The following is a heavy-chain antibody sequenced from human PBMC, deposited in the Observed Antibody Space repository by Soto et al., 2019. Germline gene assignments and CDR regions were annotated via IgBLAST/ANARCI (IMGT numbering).Heavy chain of an antibody. D-gene: IGHD3-3*01. CDR1: GGSISSGGYY. CDR2: IYYSGST. V-gene: IGHV4-31*03. Sequence: SETLSLTCTVSGGSISSGGYYWSWIRQHPGKGLEWIGYIYYSGSTYYNPSLKSRVTISVDTSKNQFSLKLSSVTAADTAVYYCASLRPLRFLVDLVAHYYMDVWGKGTTVTVSS. J-gene: IGHJ6*03. CDR3: ASLRPLRFLVDLVAHYYMDV.